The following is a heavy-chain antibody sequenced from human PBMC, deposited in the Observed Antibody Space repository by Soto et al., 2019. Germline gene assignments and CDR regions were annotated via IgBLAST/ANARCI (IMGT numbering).Heavy chain of an antibody. CDR3: AGSAYYYVFDF. V-gene: IGHV3-30*03. CDR1: GFTFSSYG. D-gene: IGHD3-22*01. Sequence: GGSLRLSCAASGFTFSSYGMHWVRQAPGKGLEWVAVISYDGSNKYYADSVKGRFTISRDSSKNTLYLQMNSLRAEDTAVYYCAGSAYYYVFDFWGQGTLVTVSS. CDR2: ISYDGSNK. J-gene: IGHJ4*01.